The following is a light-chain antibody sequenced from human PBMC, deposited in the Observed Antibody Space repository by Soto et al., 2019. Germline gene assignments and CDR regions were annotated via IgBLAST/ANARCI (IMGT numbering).Light chain of an antibody. CDR2: EVT. CDR3: SSYTSSNTLL. J-gene: IGLJ2*01. V-gene: IGLV2-18*02. Sequence: QSVLTQPPSVSASPGQSVTITCTGTSSDVGYYDRVSWYQQPPGTAPKLMIYEVTNRPSAVPDRFSGSKSGNTASLTISGLQAEDEADYYCSSYTSSNTLLFGGGTKLTVL. CDR1: SSDVGYYDR.